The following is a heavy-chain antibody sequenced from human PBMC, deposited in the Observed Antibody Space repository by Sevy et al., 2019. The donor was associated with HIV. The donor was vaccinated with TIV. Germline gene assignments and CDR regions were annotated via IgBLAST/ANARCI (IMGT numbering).Heavy chain of an antibody. J-gene: IGHJ4*02. CDR1: GVSFSDYY. CDR3: AWGPLFCREYCSGSACPTIDD. D-gene: IGHD2-15*01. Sequence: SETLSLTCGVSGVSFSDYYWAWIRQSPGKGLEWIGEVSQSGSANYNPSLRSRVFISLDTSNNNFSLELTSMTAADTAVYYCAWGPLFCREYCSGSACPTIDDWSQGTLVTVSS. V-gene: IGHV4-34*01. CDR2: VSQSGSA.